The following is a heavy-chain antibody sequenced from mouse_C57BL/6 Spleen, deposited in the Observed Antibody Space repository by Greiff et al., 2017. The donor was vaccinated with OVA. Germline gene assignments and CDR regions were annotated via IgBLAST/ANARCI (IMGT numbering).Heavy chain of an antibody. CDR3: AREGLSSMDY. J-gene: IGHJ4*01. CDR1: GYAFSSSW. Sequence: VKLQQSGPELVKPGASVKISCKASGYAFSSSWMNWVKQRPGKGLEWIGRIYPGDGDTNYNGKFKGKATLTADKSSSTAYMQLSSLTSEDSAVYFCAREGLSSMDYWGQGTSVTVSS. CDR2: IYPGDGDT. V-gene: IGHV1-82*01. D-gene: IGHD6-5*01.